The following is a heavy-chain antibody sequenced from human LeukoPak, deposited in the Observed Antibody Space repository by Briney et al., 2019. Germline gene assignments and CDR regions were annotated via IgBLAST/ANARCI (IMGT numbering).Heavy chain of an antibody. CDR2: IIPIFGTA. D-gene: IGHD4-17*01. Sequence: SVKVSCKASGGTISSYAISWVRQAPGQGLEWMGGIIPIFGTANYAQKFQGRVTITADESTSAAYMELSSLRSEDTAVYYCARDGDYGDWGHYFDYWGQGTLVTVSS. J-gene: IGHJ4*02. CDR3: ARDGDYGDWGHYFDY. V-gene: IGHV1-69*13. CDR1: GGTISSYA.